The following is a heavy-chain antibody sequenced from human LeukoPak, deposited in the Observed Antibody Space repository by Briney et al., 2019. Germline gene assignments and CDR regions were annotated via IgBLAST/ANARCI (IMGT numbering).Heavy chain of an antibody. Sequence: SETLSLTCTVSGGSISSGGYYWSWIRQHPGKGLEWIGYIYYSGSTYYNPSLKSRVTISVDTSKNQFSLQLSSVTAADTAVYYCARLDGDYYSFDYWGQGTLVTVSS. D-gene: IGHD4-17*01. CDR1: GGSISSGGYY. CDR3: ARLDGDYYSFDY. V-gene: IGHV4-31*03. CDR2: IYYSGST. J-gene: IGHJ4*02.